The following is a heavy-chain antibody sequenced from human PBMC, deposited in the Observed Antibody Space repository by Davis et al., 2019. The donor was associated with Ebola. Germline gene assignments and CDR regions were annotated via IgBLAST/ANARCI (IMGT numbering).Heavy chain of an antibody. D-gene: IGHD6-19*01. V-gene: IGHV3-7*01. CDR1: GFTFSSYW. CDR3: ARHYSTVWYHYDYFDS. Sequence: GESLKISCAASGFTFSSYWMSWVRQAPGKGLEWVANIKQDGSEKYYADSVKGRFTISRDNSKNTLYLQMNSLRAEDTAVYYCARHYSTVWYHYDYFDSWGQGVLVTVSS. CDR2: IKQDGSEK. J-gene: IGHJ4*02.